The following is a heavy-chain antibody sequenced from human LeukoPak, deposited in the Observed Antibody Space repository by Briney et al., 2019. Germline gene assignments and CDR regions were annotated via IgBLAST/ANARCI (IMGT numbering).Heavy chain of an antibody. CDR2: IRSSGGIT. V-gene: IGHV3-23*01. CDR3: AKDEGRNYFYAFDF. D-gene: IGHD1-7*01. Sequence: GGSLRLSCRASGFTFSRHTMNWVRQAPGKGLEWVSGIRSSGGITSNADSVKGRFTVSRDNSKYTLYLQMNSLRAEDTAVYYCAKDEGRNYFYAFDFWGQGTMVTVSS. J-gene: IGHJ3*01. CDR1: GFTFSRHT.